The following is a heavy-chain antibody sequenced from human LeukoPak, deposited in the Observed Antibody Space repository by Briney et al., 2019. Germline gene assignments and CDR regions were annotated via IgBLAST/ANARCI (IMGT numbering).Heavy chain of an antibody. V-gene: IGHV3-74*01. CDR3: ARSDNGLDI. D-gene: IGHD2-8*01. Sequence: GGSLRLSCAASGFTLSNSWMHWVRQTPGKGLVWVSRISNGGSSLIYADSVKGRFTISRDNAKNTLYLQMNSLRAEDTAVYYCARSDNGLDIWGQGTMVTVSS. CDR2: ISNGGSSL. J-gene: IGHJ3*02. CDR1: GFTLSNSW.